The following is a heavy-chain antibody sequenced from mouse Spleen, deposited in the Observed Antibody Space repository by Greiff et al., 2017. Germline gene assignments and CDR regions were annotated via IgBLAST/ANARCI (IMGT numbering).Heavy chain of an antibody. J-gene: IGHJ4*01. D-gene: IGHD4-1*01. Sequence: EVKLVESGGGLVKPGGSLKLSCAASGFTFSSYAMSWVRQTPEKRLEWVATISDGGSYTYYPDNVKGRFTISRDNAKNNLYLQMSHLKSEDTAMYYCARDGEKLGRRLGYAMDYWGQGTSVTVSS. V-gene: IGHV5-4*01. CDR2: ISDGGSYT. CDR3: ARDGEKLGRRLGYAMDY. CDR1: GFTFSSYA.